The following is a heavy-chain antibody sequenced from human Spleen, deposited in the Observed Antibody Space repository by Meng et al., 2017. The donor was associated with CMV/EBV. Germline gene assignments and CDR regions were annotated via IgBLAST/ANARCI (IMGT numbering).Heavy chain of an antibody. CDR1: GFSFSTCA. J-gene: IGHJ4*02. D-gene: IGHD3-10*01. CDR3: AKDVLPGITEVRGKGLPFDY. CDR2: ISDVDDTA. V-gene: IGHV3-23*01. Sequence: GESLNISCVASGFSFSTCAMSWVRQAPGKGLQWVSTISDVDDTALYADPVKGRFTISRDNSKNILYLQMSSLRAEDTALYYCAKDVLPGITEVRGKGLPFDYWGQGVSVTVSS.